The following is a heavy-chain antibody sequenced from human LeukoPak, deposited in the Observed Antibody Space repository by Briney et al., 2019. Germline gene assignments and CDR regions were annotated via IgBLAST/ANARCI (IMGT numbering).Heavy chain of an antibody. CDR2: ISYDGSNK. CDR3: ARVGDYGGNYRPFDN. CDR1: GFTFSNFG. Sequence: GGSLRLSCAASGFTFSNFGMHWVRQAPGQGLEWVAVISYDGSNKYYADSVKGRFTISRDNSKNTLYLQMNSLRAEDTAVYYCARVGDYGGNYRPFDNWGQGTLVTVSS. J-gene: IGHJ4*02. V-gene: IGHV3-30*03. D-gene: IGHD4-23*01.